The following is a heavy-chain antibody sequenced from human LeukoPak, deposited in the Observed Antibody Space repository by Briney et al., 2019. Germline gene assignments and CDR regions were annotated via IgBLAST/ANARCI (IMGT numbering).Heavy chain of an antibody. Sequence: KTGGSLRLSCAASRFIFSDYSMNWVRQAPGKGLEWVSSITSTGRHIYYADSVKGRFTISRDNGKSSLFLQMNSLRAEDTAVYYCARGITMIVVVFDYWGQGTLVTVSS. D-gene: IGHD3-22*01. J-gene: IGHJ4*02. CDR1: RFIFSDYS. V-gene: IGHV3-21*01. CDR3: ARGITMIVVVFDY. CDR2: ITSTGRHI.